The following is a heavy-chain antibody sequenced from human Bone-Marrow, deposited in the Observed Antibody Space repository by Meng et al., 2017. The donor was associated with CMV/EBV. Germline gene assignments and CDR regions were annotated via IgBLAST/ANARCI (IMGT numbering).Heavy chain of an antibody. D-gene: IGHD2-2*01. CDR1: GFTSSNYA. CDR3: ARESSSSTTCCDY. Sequence: AASGFTSSNYALSWVRQAPGKGLEWVSAISGGGDYTYYADSVEGRFTISRDNSKNTLYLQMNSLRAEDTAMYYCARESSSSTTCCDYWGQGALVTVSS. CDR2: ISGGGDYT. J-gene: IGHJ4*02. V-gene: IGHV3-23*01.